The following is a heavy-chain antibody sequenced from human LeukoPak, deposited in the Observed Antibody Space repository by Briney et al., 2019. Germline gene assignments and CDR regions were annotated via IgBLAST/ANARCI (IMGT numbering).Heavy chain of an antibody. J-gene: IGHJ6*04. CDR2: ISSSSSYT. V-gene: IGHV3-11*06. Sequence: GGSLRLSCAASGFTFSDYYMSWIRQAPGKGLEWVSYISSSSSYTNYADSVKGRFTISRDNAKNSLYLQMNSLRAEDTAVYCCARAGGAGSGNFVDYYYYYGMDVWGKGTTVTVSS. D-gene: IGHD3-10*01. CDR1: GFTFSDYY. CDR3: ARAGGAGSGNFVDYYYYYGMDV.